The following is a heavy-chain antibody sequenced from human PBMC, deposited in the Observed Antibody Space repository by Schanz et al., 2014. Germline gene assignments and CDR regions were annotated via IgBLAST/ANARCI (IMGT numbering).Heavy chain of an antibody. V-gene: IGHV3-33*01. CDR1: GFTLSSYG. J-gene: IGHJ3*02. D-gene: IGHD3-10*01. CDR2: IWFDGTNK. CDR3: ARDQYYFGSGNPFDI. Sequence: QVQLVESGGGVVQPGRSLRLSCSASGFTLSSYGMHWVRQAPGKGLEWLAVIWFDGTNKYNADSVKGRFTISRDTSKNTLYLLLNSLRAEDTAVYYCARDQYYFGSGNPFDIWGQGTTVTVS.